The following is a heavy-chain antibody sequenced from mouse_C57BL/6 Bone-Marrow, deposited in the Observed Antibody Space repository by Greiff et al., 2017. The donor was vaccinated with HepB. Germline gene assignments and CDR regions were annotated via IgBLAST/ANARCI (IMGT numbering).Heavy chain of an antibody. Sequence: EVQLVESGGGLVQPGGSLKLSCAASGFTFSDYGMAWVRQAPRKGPEWVAFISNLAYSIYYADTVTGRFTISRENAKNTLYLEMISLRSEDTAMYYCARKGDYYGSSYWYFDVWGTGTTVTVSS. CDR2: ISNLAYSI. J-gene: IGHJ1*03. CDR1: GFTFSDYG. D-gene: IGHD1-1*01. V-gene: IGHV5-15*01. CDR3: ARKGDYYGSSYWYFDV.